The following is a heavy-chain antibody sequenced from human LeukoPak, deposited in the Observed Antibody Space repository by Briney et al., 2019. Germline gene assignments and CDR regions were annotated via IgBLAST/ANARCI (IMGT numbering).Heavy chain of an antibody. J-gene: IGHJ4*02. V-gene: IGHV1-46*01. CDR3: ARDGVDYGDYVAFDY. D-gene: IGHD4-17*01. CDR1: GYTFTSYY. Sequence: VASVKVSCKASGYTFTSYYMHWVRQAPGQGLEWVGIINPSGGSTSYAQKFQGRVTMTRDTSTSTVYMELSSLRSEDTAVYYCARDGVDYGDYVAFDYWGQGTLVTVSS. CDR2: INPSGGST.